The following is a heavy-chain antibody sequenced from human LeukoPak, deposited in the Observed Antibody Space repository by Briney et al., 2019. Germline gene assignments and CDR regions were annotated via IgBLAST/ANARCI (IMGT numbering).Heavy chain of an antibody. CDR3: AKDYSSYYDILTGEP. CDR2: ISGSGSST. Sequence: GGSLRLSCAASGFTFSSYAMSWVRQAPGKGLEWVSAISGSGSSTYYADSVKGRFTISRDNSKNTLYVQMNSLRAEDTAVYYCAKDYSSYYDILTGEPWGQGTLVTVSS. J-gene: IGHJ5*02. D-gene: IGHD3-9*01. CDR1: GFTFSSYA. V-gene: IGHV3-23*01.